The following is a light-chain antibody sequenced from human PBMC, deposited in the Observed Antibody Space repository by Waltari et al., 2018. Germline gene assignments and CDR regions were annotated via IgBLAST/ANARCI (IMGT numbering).Light chain of an antibody. Sequence: ILMTQSPDSLAVSLGDRATINCKSSQSVLYSSNNLNYLAWYQQKPGQPPKLLLYWASTRESGVPDRFSGSGSETDFTLTISSLQAEDVAVYFCQQFYSTPITFGQGTRLEI. J-gene: IGKJ5*01. CDR2: WAS. V-gene: IGKV4-1*01. CDR3: QQFYSTPIT. CDR1: QSVLYSSNNLNY.